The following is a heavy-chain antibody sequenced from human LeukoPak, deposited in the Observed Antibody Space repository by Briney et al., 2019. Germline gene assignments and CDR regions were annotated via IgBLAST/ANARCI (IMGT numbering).Heavy chain of an antibody. CDR2: INHSGST. J-gene: IGHJ4*02. CDR1: GGSFSGYY. Sequence: SETLSLTCAVSGGSFSGYYWSWIRQPPGKGLEWIGEINHSGSTNYNPSLKSRVTISVDASKNQFSLKLSSVTAADTAVYYCARVSTYYYGSGTLGYWGQGTLVTVSS. V-gene: IGHV4-34*01. D-gene: IGHD3-10*01. CDR3: ARVSTYYYGSGTLGY.